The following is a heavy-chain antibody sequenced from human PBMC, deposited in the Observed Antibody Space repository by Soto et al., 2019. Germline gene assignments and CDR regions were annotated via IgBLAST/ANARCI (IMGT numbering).Heavy chain of an antibody. CDR2: VSGSGDST. D-gene: IGHD1-26*01. Sequence: EVQLLESGGGLVQPGGSLRLSCAASGFTFSSYAMSWVRQAPGNGLEWVSTVSGSGDSTHYADSVKGRFAISRDNSRNSLYLQMNSLRAEDTAVYYCATDPSSMLGGHVDSWGQGTLVTVSS. J-gene: IGHJ4*02. V-gene: IGHV3-23*01. CDR3: ATDPSSMLGGHVDS. CDR1: GFTFSSYA.